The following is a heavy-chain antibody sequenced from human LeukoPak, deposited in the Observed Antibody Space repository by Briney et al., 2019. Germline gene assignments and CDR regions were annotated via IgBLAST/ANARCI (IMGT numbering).Heavy chain of an antibody. V-gene: IGHV3-23*01. CDR3: AKGLRRDGYSPFDY. J-gene: IGHJ4*02. CDR2: ISGSGGST. D-gene: IGHD4-4*01. Sequence: GGSPRLSCAASGFTFSSYAMSWVRQAPGKGLEWVSAISGSGGSTYYADSVKGRFTISRDNSKNTLYLQMNSLRAEDTAVYYCAKGLRRDGYSPFDYWGQGTLVTVSS. CDR1: GFTFSSYA.